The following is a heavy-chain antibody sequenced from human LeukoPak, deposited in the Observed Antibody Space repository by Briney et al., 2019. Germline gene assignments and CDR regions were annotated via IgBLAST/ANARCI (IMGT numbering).Heavy chain of an antibody. Sequence: PGGSLRLSCAASGFTFSSYAMSWVRQAPVKELEWVSAISGSGGSTYYADSVKGRFTISRDNSKNTLYLQMNSLRAEDTAVYYCAKDRKIQLWLCSHGNHLDYWGQGTLVTVSS. V-gene: IGHV3-23*01. J-gene: IGHJ4*02. CDR3: AKDRKIQLWLCSHGNHLDY. CDR1: GFTFSSYA. D-gene: IGHD5-18*01. CDR2: ISGSGGST.